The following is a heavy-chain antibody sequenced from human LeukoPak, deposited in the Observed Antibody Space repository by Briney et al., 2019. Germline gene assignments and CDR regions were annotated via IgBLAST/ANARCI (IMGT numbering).Heavy chain of an antibody. Sequence: SEILSLTCTVSGGSISSYYWSWIRQPPGKGLEWIGYIYYSGRTNYNPSLKSRVTISVDTSKNQFSLKLTSVTAADTAVYYCARHVEQWLTPFDYWGQGTLVTVSS. CDR1: GGSISSYY. V-gene: IGHV4-59*08. CDR3: ARHVEQWLTPFDY. J-gene: IGHJ4*02. D-gene: IGHD6-19*01. CDR2: IYYSGRT.